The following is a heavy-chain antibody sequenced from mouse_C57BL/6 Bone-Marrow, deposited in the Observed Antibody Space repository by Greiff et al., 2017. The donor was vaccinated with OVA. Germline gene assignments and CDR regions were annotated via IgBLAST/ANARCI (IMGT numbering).Heavy chain of an antibody. V-gene: IGHV1-81*01. D-gene: IGHD1-1*01. CDR1: GYTFTSYG. J-gene: IGHJ2*01. CDR2: IYPRSGNT. CDR3: ARGPVVAPFDY. Sequence: VQLQQSGAELARPGALVKLSCKASGYTFTSYGISWVKQRTGQGLEWIGEIYPRSGNTYYNEKFKGKATLTADKSSSTAYMELRSLTSEDSAVYFCARGPVVAPFDYWGQGTTLTVSS.